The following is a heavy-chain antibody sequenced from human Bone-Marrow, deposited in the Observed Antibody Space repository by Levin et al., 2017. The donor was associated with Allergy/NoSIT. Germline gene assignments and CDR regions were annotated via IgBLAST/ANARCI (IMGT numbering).Heavy chain of an antibody. V-gene: IGHV2-26*01. D-gene: IGHD6-19*01. CDR3: ALLGYRSDWYGPES. CDR1: GFSVSNAKMG. CDR2: IFSNDEK. J-gene: IGHJ5*02. Sequence: SGPTLVKPTETLTLTCTVSGFSVSNAKMGVSWIRQPPGKALEWLAHIFSNDEKSYSASLKNRLTISKDTSNSQVVLNMTNMDPVDTATYYCALLGYRSDWYGPESWGQGTLVTVSS.